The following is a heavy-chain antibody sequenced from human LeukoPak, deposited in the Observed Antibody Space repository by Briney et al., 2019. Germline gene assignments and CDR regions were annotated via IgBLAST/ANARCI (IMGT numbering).Heavy chain of an antibody. CDR3: ARGVGTTNFDY. V-gene: IGHV4-4*07. J-gene: IGHJ4*02. D-gene: IGHD1-26*01. CDR2: IYDSGTT. Sequence: SETLSLTCTVSGGSISNYYWSWIRQPAGKGLEWIGRIYDSGTTNYNPSLKSRVTMSVDTSKNQFSLNLSSVTAADTATYYCARGVGTTNFDYWGQGALVTVSS. CDR1: GGSISNYY.